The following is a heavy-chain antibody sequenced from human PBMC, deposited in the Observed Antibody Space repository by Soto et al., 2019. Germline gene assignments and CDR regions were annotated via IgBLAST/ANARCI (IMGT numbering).Heavy chain of an antibody. V-gene: IGHV1-18*01. D-gene: IGHD1-26*01. CDR2: ISAYNGNT. CDR1: GHTFTTYG. J-gene: IGHJ4*02. Sequence: ASVKVSCKASGHTFTTYGISWVRQAPGQGLEWMGWISAYNGNTNYAQKLQGRVTMTTDTSTSTAYMELRSLRSDDTAVYYCARDHGSIVGATSGFDYWGQGTLVTVSS. CDR3: ARDHGSIVGATSGFDY.